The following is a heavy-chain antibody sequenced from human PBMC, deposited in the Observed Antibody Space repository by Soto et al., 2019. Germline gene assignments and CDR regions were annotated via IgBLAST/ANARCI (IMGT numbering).Heavy chain of an antibody. D-gene: IGHD3-3*01. V-gene: IGHV4-61*01. Sequence: QVQLQESGPGLVKPSETLSLTCTVSGGSVSSGSYYWSWIRQPPGKGLEWIGYIYYSGSTNYNPSLKSRVTISVDTSKNQFSLKLSSVTAADTAVYYCARIGYDFGSGYYYYYGMDVW. CDR3: ARIGYDFGSGYYYYYGMDV. CDR1: GGSVSSGSYY. CDR2: IYYSGST. J-gene: IGHJ6*01.